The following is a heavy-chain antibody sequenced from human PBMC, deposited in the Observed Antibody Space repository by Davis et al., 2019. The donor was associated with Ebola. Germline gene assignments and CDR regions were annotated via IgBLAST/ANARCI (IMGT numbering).Heavy chain of an antibody. CDR2: ISGSGGST. CDR1: GFTFSSYA. D-gene: IGHD6-13*01. J-gene: IGHJ4*02. Sequence: PGGSLRLSCAASGFTFSSYAMSWVRQAPGKGLEWVSAISGSGGSTYYADSVKGRFTISRDNSKNTLYLQMNSLRAEDTAVYYCAKDRYSSSWPGNLHDYWGQGTLVTVSS. CDR3: AKDRYSSSWPGNLHDY. V-gene: IGHV3-23*01.